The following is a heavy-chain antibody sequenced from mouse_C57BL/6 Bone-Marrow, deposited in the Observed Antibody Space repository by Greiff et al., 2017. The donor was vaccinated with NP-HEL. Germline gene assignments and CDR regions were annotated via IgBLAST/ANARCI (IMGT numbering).Heavy chain of an antibody. CDR3: ARAGLPWYFDV. Sequence: QVQLQQSGAELVRPGSSVKLSCKASGYTFTSYWMHWVKQRPIQGLEWIGNIDPSDSETHYNQKFKDKATLTVDKSSSTAYMQLSSLTSEDSAVYYCARAGLPWYFDVWGTGTTVTVSS. J-gene: IGHJ1*03. CDR2: IDPSDSET. D-gene: IGHD3-3*01. CDR1: GYTFTSYW. V-gene: IGHV1-52*01.